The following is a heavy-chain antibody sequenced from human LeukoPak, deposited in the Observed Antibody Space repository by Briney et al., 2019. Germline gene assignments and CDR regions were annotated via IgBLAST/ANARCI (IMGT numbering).Heavy chain of an antibody. J-gene: IGHJ4*02. CDR1: GGPFSYYA. V-gene: IGHV1-69*13. Sequence: SVKVSCKASGGPFSYYAITWMRQAPGQGLEWMGGIIPFIGTANYAQKFQDRVTITADESTSSAYMEVSSLRSEDTAEYYCARGQWLANWGQGTLVTVSS. CDR3: ARGQWLAN. CDR2: IIPFIGTA. D-gene: IGHD6-19*01.